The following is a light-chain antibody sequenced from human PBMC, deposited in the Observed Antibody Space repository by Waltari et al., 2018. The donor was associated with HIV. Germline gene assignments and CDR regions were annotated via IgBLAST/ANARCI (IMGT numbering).Light chain of an antibody. V-gene: IGLV3-25*03. CDR3: QSADSSGTWV. CDR1: ALPKQY. CDR2: KDS. Sequence: SYELTQPPSVSVSPGQTARITCSGDALPKQYAYWYQQKPGQAPVLVTYKDSGRPSGIPERFSGSISGTTFTLTIRGVEAEDEADYYCQSADSSGTWVFGGGTKLTVL. J-gene: IGLJ3*02.